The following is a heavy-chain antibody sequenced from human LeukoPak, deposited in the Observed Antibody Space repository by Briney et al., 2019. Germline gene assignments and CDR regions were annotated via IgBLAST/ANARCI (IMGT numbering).Heavy chain of an antibody. D-gene: IGHD3-3*01. V-gene: IGHV3-23*01. CDR3: AKEGGYDFWSGYYPDY. Sequence: GGPLRLSCAASGFTFSSYAMSGRHKAPGKGLELVSAISGSGGTTYYAASEKGRFTIARNNSKTTLYLQMNSLRAEDTAVYYCAKEGGYDFWSGYYPDYWGQGTLVTVSS. CDR2: ISGSGGTT. CDR1: GFTFSSYA. J-gene: IGHJ4*02.